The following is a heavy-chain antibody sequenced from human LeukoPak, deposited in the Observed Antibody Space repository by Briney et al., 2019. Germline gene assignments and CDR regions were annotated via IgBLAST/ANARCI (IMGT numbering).Heavy chain of an antibody. CDR2: MNPNSGHT. Sequence: ASVKVSCKASGYTFTSYDINWVRQATGQGLEWMGWMNPNSGHTGSAQKFQGRGTITRDTAISTVYMELSSLRSEDTAVYYCARNVAGTGDFDYWGQGTLVTVSS. CDR3: ARNVAGTGDFDY. D-gene: IGHD6-19*01. V-gene: IGHV1-8*03. CDR1: GYTFTSYD. J-gene: IGHJ4*02.